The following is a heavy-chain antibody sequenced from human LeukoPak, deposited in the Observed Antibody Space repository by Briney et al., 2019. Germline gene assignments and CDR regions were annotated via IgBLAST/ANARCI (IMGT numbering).Heavy chain of an antibody. J-gene: IGHJ4*02. CDR2: ISNSRDV. CDR3: ARGGSAWFGGIDY. CDR1: GFSFSTYT. D-gene: IGHD3-10*01. V-gene: IGHV3-21*04. Sequence: GGSLRLSCAASGFSFSTYTMNWVRQAPGKGLEWVSTISNSRDVHYSDSVKGRFTISRDNSKNTLYLQMTSLRADDTAVYYCARGGSAWFGGIDYWGQGTLVTVSS.